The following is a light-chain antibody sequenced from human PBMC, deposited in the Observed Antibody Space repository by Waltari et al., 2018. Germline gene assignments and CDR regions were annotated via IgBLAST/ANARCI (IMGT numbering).Light chain of an antibody. CDR1: QSLSSN. J-gene: IGKJ1*01. V-gene: IGKV3-15*01. Sequence: IVMTQSPATLSVSPGEGATLSCKASQSLSSNLAWYQQKPGQLPRHLIYGASTRATGIPARVSGSGSGTEFTLTISSLQAEDFAVYYCQERGRTFGQGTKVEIK. CDR3: QERGRT. CDR2: GAS.